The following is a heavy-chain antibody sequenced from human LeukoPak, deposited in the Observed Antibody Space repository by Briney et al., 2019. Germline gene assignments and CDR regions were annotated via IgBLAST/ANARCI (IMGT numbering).Heavy chain of an antibody. CDR1: GFTVSSNY. J-gene: IGHJ4*02. CDR2: IYSGGST. Sequence: GGSLRLSCAASGFTVSSNYMSWVRQAPGKGLEWVSVIYSGGSTYYADSVKGRFTISRDNSKNTLYLQMNSLRAEDTAVYYCARAPRPSYWAPYYFDYWGQGTLVTVSS. CDR3: ARAPRPSYWAPYYFDY. D-gene: IGHD2-8*02. V-gene: IGHV3-53*01.